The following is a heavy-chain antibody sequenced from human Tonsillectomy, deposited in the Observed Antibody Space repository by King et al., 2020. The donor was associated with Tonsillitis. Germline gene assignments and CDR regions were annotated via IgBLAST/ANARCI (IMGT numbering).Heavy chain of an antibody. CDR1: GFTFTSSV. D-gene: IGHD3-10*01. CDR2: IVVGSGNT. J-gene: IGHJ3*02. Sequence: QLVESGPEVKKPGTSVKVSCKASGFTFTSSVVQWVRQARGQRLEWIGWIVVGSGNTNYAQKFQERVTITRDMSTSTVYMELSSLRSEDTAVYYCAAAARITMVRGVILPDAFDIWGQGTMVTVSS. V-gene: IGHV1-58*01. CDR3: AAAARITMVRGVILPDAFDI.